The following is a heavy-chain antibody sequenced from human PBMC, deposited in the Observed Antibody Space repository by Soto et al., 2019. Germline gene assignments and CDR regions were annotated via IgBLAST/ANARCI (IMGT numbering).Heavy chain of an antibody. D-gene: IGHD3-3*01. J-gene: IGHJ4*02. CDR1: GFTFSSYS. CDR3: ARDSSILTQDYGFWSG. CDR2: ISSSSSYI. Sequence: EVQLVESGGGLVKPGGSLRLSCAASGFTFSSYSMNWVRQAPGKGLEWVSSISSSSSYIYYADSVKGRFTISRDNAKNSLYLQMNSLRAEDTAVYYCARDSSILTQDYGFWSGWGQGTLVTVSS. V-gene: IGHV3-21*01.